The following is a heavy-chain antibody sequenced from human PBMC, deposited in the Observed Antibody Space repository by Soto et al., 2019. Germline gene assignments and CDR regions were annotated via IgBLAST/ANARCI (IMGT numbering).Heavy chain of an antibody. J-gene: IGHJ2*01. V-gene: IGHV3-74*01. Sequence: GGSLRLSCAASGFTFSSYWMHWVRQAPGKGLVWVSRINSDGSSTSYADSVKGRFTISRDNAKNTLYLQMNSLRAEDTAVYYCARDQPTYCSGGSCYWYFDLWGRGTLVTVSS. CDR2: INSDGSST. CDR1: GFTFSSYW. D-gene: IGHD2-15*01. CDR3: ARDQPTYCSGGSCYWYFDL.